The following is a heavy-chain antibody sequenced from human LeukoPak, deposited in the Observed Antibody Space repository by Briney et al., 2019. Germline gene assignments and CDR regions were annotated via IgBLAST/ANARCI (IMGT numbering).Heavy chain of an antibody. V-gene: IGHV1-69*05. CDR2: IIPIFGTT. J-gene: IGHJ4*02. CDR1: VGTFSSHG. D-gene: IGHD3-22*01. CDR3: ARRWPHSSGYYLFDY. Sequence: GASVKVSCKASVGTFSSHGFSWVRQAPGQGLEWMGGIIPIFGTTNYAQKFQGRVTITTDDSTSTGYMELSSLRSEDTAVYYCARRWPHSSGYYLFDYWGQGTLVTVSS.